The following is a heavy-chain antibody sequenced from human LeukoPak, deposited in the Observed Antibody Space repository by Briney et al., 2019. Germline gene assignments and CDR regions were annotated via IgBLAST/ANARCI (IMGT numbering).Heavy chain of an antibody. CDR1: GFTFSTCA. CDR2: LSGGGAIT. Sequence: GGSLRLSCAASGFTFSTCAMGWVRQAPGKGLEWRSSLSGGGAITYHADSVKGPLTITRDNSKNTLYLQMNSLRAEDTAVYYCAKFSRAQSSGWCFDYWGQGTLVTVSS. CDR3: AKFSRAQSSGWCFDY. J-gene: IGHJ4*02. V-gene: IGHV3-23*01. D-gene: IGHD6-19*01.